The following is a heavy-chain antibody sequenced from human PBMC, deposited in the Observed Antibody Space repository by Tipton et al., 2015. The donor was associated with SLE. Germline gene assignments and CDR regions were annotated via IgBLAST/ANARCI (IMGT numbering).Heavy chain of an antibody. V-gene: IGHV4-59*12. Sequence: TLSLTCTVSGGSISSYYWSWIRQSPGKGLEWIGDLYSSGSTNYNPSLKSRVTISVDTSKNQFSLRLRSVTAADTAVYYCARVPGLERSYYYNYYMDVWGKGTTVTVSS. CDR2: LYSSGST. CDR3: ARVPGLERSYYYNYYMDV. J-gene: IGHJ6*03. D-gene: IGHD1-1*01. CDR1: GGSISSYY.